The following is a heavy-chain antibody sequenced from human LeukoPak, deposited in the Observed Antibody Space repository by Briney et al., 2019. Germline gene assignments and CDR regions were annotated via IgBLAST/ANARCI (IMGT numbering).Heavy chain of an antibody. CDR1: GGSLHPSF. CDR3: ARLNMIPGRAAFLDY. CDR2: ISYSGSS. V-gene: IGHV4-59*08. J-gene: IGHJ4*02. D-gene: IGHD6-25*01. Sequence: SETLSLTCSVSGGSLHPSFWSWIRQPPGKGLESIGYISYSGSSTYSPSLKSQVTMSLDTSKTQVSLELSSVTAADTAVYYCARLNMIPGRAAFLDYWGPGILVTVSS.